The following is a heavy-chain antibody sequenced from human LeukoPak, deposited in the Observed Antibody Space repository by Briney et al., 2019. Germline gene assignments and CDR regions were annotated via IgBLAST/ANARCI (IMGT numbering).Heavy chain of an antibody. CDR2: IYYSGST. Sequence: KPSETLSLTCTVSGGSISSGDYYWSWIRQPPGKGLEWIGYIYYSGSTYYNPSLKSRVTISVDTSKNQFSLKLSSVTAEDTAVYYCAGTTGYSSSWYDYWGQGTLVTVSS. D-gene: IGHD6-13*01. V-gene: IGHV4-30-4*08. CDR3: AGTTGYSSSWYDY. J-gene: IGHJ4*02. CDR1: GGSISSGDYY.